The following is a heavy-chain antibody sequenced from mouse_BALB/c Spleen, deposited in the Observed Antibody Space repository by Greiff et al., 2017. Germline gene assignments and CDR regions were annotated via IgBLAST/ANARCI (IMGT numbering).Heavy chain of an antibody. D-gene: IGHD1-1*01. CDR2: ISYDGSN. V-gene: IGHV3-6*02. CDR3: ARGEGSSPWFAY. Sequence: EVQLQQSGPGLVKPSQSLSLTCSVTGYSITSGYYWNWIRQFPGNKLEWMGYISYDGSNNYNPSLKNRISITRDTSKNQFFLKLNSVTTEDTATYYCARGEGSSPWFAYWGQGTLVTVSA. CDR1: GYSITSGYY. J-gene: IGHJ3*01.